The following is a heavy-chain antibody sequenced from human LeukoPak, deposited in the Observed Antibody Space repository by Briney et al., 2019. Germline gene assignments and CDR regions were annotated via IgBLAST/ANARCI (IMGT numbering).Heavy chain of an antibody. CDR1: GGSISTYY. Sequence: SETLSLTCAVSGGSISTYYWSWIRQPPGKGLEWIAYIYYSGSTNYNPSLSSRVTMSVDTSKSQFSLKLSSVTAADTAVYFCARTWGGLYYFDYWGQGTLVTVSS. CDR3: ARTWGGLYYFDY. D-gene: IGHD3-16*01. CDR2: IYYSGST. V-gene: IGHV4-59*01. J-gene: IGHJ4*02.